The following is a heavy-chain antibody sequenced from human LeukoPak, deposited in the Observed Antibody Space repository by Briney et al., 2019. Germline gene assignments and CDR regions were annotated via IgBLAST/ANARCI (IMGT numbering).Heavy chain of an antibody. J-gene: IGHJ4*02. CDR2: INHSGST. Sequence: SETLSLTCAVYGGSFSGYYWSWIRQPPGKGLEWIGEINHSGSTNYNPSLKSRVTISVDTSKNQFSLKVSSETAADTAVYYCARDSYGSGNYWGQGTLVTVSS. CDR1: GGSFSGYY. CDR3: ARDSYGSGNY. V-gene: IGHV4-34*01. D-gene: IGHD3-10*01.